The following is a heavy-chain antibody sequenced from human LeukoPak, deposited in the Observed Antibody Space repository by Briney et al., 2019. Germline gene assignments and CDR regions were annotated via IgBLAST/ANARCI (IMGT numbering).Heavy chain of an antibody. D-gene: IGHD4-11*01. J-gene: IGHJ4*02. CDR1: GFTFNSYA. CDR3: ARELTYSDF. V-gene: IGHV3-21*01. CDR2: ISRSSNYI. Sequence: PGGSLRLSCAASGFTFNSYAMNWVRQAPGKGLEWVSSISRSSNYIYYADSVKGRFTISRDNAKNSLFLQMNSLGAEDTAVYYCARELTYSDFWGQGTLVTVSS.